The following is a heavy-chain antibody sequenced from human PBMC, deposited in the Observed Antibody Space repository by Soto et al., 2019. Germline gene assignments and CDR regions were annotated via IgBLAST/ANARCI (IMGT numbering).Heavy chain of an antibody. Sequence: ASVKVSCKAAGGTFSSYAISWVRQAPGQGLEWMGGIIPIFGTANYAQKFQGRVTITADESTSKAYMELSSLRSEDTAVYYCARGQSAWGYYHCRMDVWGQGTTVTVSS. V-gene: IGHV1-69*13. J-gene: IGHJ6*02. CDR3: ARGQSAWGYYHCRMDV. CDR2: IIPIFGTA. D-gene: IGHD7-27*01. CDR1: GGTFSSYA.